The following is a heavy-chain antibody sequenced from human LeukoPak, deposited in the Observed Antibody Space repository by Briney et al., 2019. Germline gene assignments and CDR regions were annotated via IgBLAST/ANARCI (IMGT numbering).Heavy chain of an antibody. CDR1: GYTFTSYG. CDR2: ISAYNGNT. CDR3: ATREDDYDILTGVQGKDYYYYGMDV. V-gene: IGHV1-18*01. Sequence: ASVKVSCKASGYTFTSYGISWVRQAPGQGLEWMGWISAYNGNTNYAQNLQGRVTMTTDTSTRTAYMELRSLRSHDTAVYYCATREDDYDILTGVQGKDYYYYGMDVWGQGTTVTVSS. D-gene: IGHD3-9*01. J-gene: IGHJ6*02.